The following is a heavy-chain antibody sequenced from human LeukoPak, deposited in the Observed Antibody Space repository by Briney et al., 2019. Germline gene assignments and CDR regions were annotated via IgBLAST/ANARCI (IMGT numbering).Heavy chain of an antibody. Sequence: ASVKVSCKASGGTFISYAISWVRQAPGQGLEWMGGIIPIFGTANYAQKFQGRVTITADESTSTAYMELSSLRSEDTAVYCCARDRTTYCGGDCYSGGGSTSFDYWGQGTLVTVSS. CDR2: IIPIFGTA. CDR3: ARDRTTYCGGDCYSGGGSTSFDY. D-gene: IGHD2-21*02. CDR1: GGTFISYA. J-gene: IGHJ4*02. V-gene: IGHV1-69*13.